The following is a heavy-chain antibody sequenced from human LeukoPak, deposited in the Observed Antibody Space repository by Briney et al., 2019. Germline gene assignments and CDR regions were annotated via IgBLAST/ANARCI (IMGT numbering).Heavy chain of an antibody. Sequence: SETLSLTCTVSGGSISSYYWSWIRQPAGKGLEWIGRMYTSGSTNYNPSLKSRVTMSVDTSKNQFSLKLSSVTAADTAVYYCARDRGYGDYGPFDYWGQGTLVTVPS. CDR2: MYTSGST. D-gene: IGHD4-17*01. J-gene: IGHJ4*02. V-gene: IGHV4-4*07. CDR3: ARDRGYGDYGPFDY. CDR1: GGSISSYY.